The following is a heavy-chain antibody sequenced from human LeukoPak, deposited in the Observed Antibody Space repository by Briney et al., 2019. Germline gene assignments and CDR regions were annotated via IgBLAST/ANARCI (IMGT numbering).Heavy chain of an antibody. CDR2: IYYSGST. J-gene: IGHJ4*02. D-gene: IGHD4-17*01. CDR3: ARGGNYGDDDGYFDY. CDR1: GGSISSYY. V-gene: IGHV4-59*08. Sequence: PSETLSLTCTVSGGSISSYYWSWIRQPPGKGLERIGYIYYSGSTNYNPSLRSRVTISVDTSKNQFSLKLSSVTAADTAVYYCARGGNYGDDDGYFDYWGQGTLVTVSS.